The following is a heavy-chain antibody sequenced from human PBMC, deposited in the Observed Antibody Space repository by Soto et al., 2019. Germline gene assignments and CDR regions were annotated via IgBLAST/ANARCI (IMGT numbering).Heavy chain of an antibody. CDR3: AREGQVVVATDYYYYGMDV. V-gene: IGHV1-18*01. CDR2: ISVYNANT. J-gene: IGHJ6*02. Sequence: QVQLVQSGAEAKKPGASVKVSCKASGYSFTSHGISWVRQAPGQGLEWMGWISVYNANTNYAQKVQGRDTKTTNTSTSTAYMELRSLRSDETAVYYCAREGQVVVATDYYYYGMDVWGQGTTVTVSS. CDR1: GYSFTSHG. D-gene: IGHD2-15*01.